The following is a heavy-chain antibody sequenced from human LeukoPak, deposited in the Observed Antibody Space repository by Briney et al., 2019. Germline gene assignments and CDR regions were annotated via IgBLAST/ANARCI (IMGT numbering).Heavy chain of an antibody. D-gene: IGHD6-13*01. Sequence: PSETLSLTCTVSGGSINNYYWSWIRQPPGKGLEWIGYISDSGSTNYNPPLKSRVTISVDRSKNQFSLELTSVTAADTAVYYCARGYSSTWLFFDYWGQGTLVTVSS. CDR1: GGSINNYY. V-gene: IGHV4-59*13. CDR3: ARGYSSTWLFFDY. J-gene: IGHJ4*02. CDR2: ISDSGST.